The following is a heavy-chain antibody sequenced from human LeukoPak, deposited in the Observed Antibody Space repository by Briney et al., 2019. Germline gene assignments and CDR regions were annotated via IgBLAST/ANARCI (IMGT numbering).Heavy chain of an antibody. V-gene: IGHV3-11*01. Sequence: GGSLRLSCTASGFTFSDYYMNWIRQAPGKGLEWLSHISGDSDTIYYADSVKGRFSISRDNAKNSVFLQMNSLRPEDTAVYFCARDPPPPVILFDYWGLGTLVTVSS. CDR2: ISGDSDTI. CDR1: GFTFSDYY. CDR3: ARDPPPPVILFDY. J-gene: IGHJ4*02.